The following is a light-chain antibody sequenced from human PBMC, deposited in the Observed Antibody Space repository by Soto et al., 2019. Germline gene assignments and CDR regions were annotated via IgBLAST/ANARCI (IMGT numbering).Light chain of an antibody. V-gene: IGKV3-15*01. J-gene: IGKJ5*01. Sequence: EVVMTQSPGTLSVSLGESATLSCSASQSVDGYLAWYQQKPGQAPRLLIYGASTRATGVTARFRGGGSGTEFTLTISSLQYEDSAVYYCQQYHKWHPITFGQGTRLEIK. CDR1: QSVDGY. CDR3: QQYHKWHPIT. CDR2: GAS.